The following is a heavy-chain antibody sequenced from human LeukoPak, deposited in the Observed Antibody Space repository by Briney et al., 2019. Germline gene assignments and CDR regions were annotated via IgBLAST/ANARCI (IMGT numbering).Heavy chain of an antibody. J-gene: IGHJ4*02. CDR3: AREGSSTVTGFDY. Sequence: GKPLRLSCAASGSTFSSYGMHWVRQAPGKGLEWVAVIWYDGSNKYYADSVKGRFTISRDNSKNTLYLQMNSLRAEDTTVYYCAREGSSTVTGFDYWGQGTLVTVSS. CDR1: GSTFSSYG. D-gene: IGHD4-17*01. V-gene: IGHV3-33*01. CDR2: IWYDGSNK.